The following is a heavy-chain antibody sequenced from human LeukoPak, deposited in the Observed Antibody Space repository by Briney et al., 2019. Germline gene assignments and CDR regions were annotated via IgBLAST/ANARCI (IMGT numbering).Heavy chain of an antibody. D-gene: IGHD2-15*01. CDR1: GLKLVDNG. CDR2: INWDGENT. J-gene: IGHJ4*02. CDR3: ARDLSATWYSLAY. Sequence: PGGSLRLSCSGSGLKLVDNGLSCVRQAPGTGLEWVSGINWDGENTAYADSVKGRFTISRDNAENALYLQMDSLRAEDTALYYCARDLSATWYSLAYWGRGTLVTVSS. V-gene: IGHV3-20*04.